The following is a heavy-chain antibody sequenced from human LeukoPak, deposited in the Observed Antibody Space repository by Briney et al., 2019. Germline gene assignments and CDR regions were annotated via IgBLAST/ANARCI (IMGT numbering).Heavy chain of an antibody. V-gene: IGHV4-4*07. CDR2: IYTSRST. CDR1: GGSISSYY. CDR3: ARTETYYYGSGSYRDY. Sequence: PSETLSLTCTVSGGSISSYYWSWIRQPAGKGLEWIGRIYTSRSTNYNPSLKSRVTMSVDTSKNQFSLKLSSVTAADTAVYYCARTETYYYGSGSYRDYWGQGTLVTVS. D-gene: IGHD3-10*01. J-gene: IGHJ4*02.